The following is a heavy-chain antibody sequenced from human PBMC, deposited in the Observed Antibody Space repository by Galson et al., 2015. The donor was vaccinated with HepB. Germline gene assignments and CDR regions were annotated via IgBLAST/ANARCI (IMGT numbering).Heavy chain of an antibody. V-gene: IGHV3-7*01. CDR3: ARDGFYYDSSGTDAFDI. D-gene: IGHD3-22*01. CDR1: GFTFSSYW. CDR2: IKQDGSEK. Sequence: SLRLSCAASGFTFSSYWMSWVRQAPGKGLEWVANIKQDGSEKYYVDSVKGRFTISRDNAKNSLYLQMNSLRAEDTAVYYCARDGFYYDSSGTDAFDIWGQGTMVTVSS. J-gene: IGHJ3*02.